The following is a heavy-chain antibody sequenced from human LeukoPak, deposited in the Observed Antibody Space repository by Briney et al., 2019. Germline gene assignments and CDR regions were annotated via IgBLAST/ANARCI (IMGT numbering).Heavy chain of an antibody. CDR1: GGSISSYY. D-gene: IGHD3-22*01. CDR3: ARGEFSYYYDSSGYSPFDP. V-gene: IGHV4-59*01. J-gene: IGHJ5*02. CDR2: IYYSGST. Sequence: KPSETLSLTCTVSGGSISSYYWSWIRQPPGKGLEWIGYIYYSGSTNYNPSLKSRVTISVDTSKNQFSLKLSSVTAADTAVYYCARGEFSYYYDSSGYSPFDPWGHGTLVTVSS.